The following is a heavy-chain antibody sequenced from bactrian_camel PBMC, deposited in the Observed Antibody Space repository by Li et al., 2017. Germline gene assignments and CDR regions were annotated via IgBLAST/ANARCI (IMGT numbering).Heavy chain of an antibody. CDR1: GFTFSSLF. D-gene: IGHD4*01. Sequence: VQLVESGGGLVQPGGSLRLSCAASGFTFSSLFTNRVRQAPGKGLEWVSSFYSDGRTYYADSVKGRFIISRDNAKSTVSLQMNSLKSEDTAHYYCATVSEGPYSDYEFKDWGQGTQVTVS. J-gene: IGHJ4*01. CDR2: FYSDGRT. V-gene: IGHV3S10*01. CDR3: ATVSEGPYSDYEFKD.